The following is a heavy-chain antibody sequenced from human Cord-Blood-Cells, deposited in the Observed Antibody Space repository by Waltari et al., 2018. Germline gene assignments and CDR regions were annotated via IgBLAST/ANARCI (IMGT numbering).Heavy chain of an antibody. CDR1: GATFSRYA. CDR3: ARDRHGYYDSSGYYYFDY. J-gene: IGHJ4*02. CDR2: IIPIFGTA. Sequence: QVQRVQSGAEVKKPGSSVKVSCKASGATFSRYAISWVRAAPGHGLEWMGGIIPIFGTANYAQKFQGRVTITADESTSTAYMELSSLRSEDTAVYYCARDRHGYYDSSGYYYFDYWGQGTLVTVSS. D-gene: IGHD3-22*01. V-gene: IGHV1-69*01.